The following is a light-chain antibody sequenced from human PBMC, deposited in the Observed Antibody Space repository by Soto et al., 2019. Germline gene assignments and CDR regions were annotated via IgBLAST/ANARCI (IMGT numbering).Light chain of an antibody. CDR3: QQHSNSPCT. J-gene: IGKJ1*01. V-gene: IGKV3-20*01. CDR1: QTISNNY. CDR2: AVS. Sequence: EIVLTQSPGTLTLSPGESAALSCRASQTISNNYLVWYRQKPGQAPRLLIYAVSSRAAGIPDRFSGSWSGTDFALTIARLEPEDSAVYYCQQHSNSPCTFGQGTRVEI.